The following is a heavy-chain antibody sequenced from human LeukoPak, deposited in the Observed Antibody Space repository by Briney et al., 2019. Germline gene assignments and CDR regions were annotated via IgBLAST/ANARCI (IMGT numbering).Heavy chain of an antibody. CDR1: GFTVSSNY. D-gene: IGHD6-19*01. V-gene: IGHV3-53*01. Sequence: GGSLRLSCAVSGFTVSSNYMNWVRQAPGKGLEWVSVIYGGGYTYYADSVKGRFTISRDNSKNTLYLQMNSPRAEDTAVYYCAREAPGYSSGWYYFDYWGQGTLVTVSS. CDR3: AREAPGYSSGWYYFDY. J-gene: IGHJ4*02. CDR2: IYGGGYT.